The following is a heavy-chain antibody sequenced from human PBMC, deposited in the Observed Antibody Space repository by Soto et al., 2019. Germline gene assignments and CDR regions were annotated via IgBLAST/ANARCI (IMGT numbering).Heavy chain of an antibody. CDR3: ARDDLRYGYYFDY. V-gene: IGHV3-33*08. Sequence: GGSLRLSCAASGFTFSSYAMRWVRQAPGKGLEWVAAIWYDGSNTYYADSVKGRFTISRDNSKNTLYLQMNGLRAEDTAVYYCARDDLRYGYYFDYWGQGTLVTVSS. CDR2: IWYDGSNT. D-gene: IGHD3-10*01. J-gene: IGHJ4*02. CDR1: GFTFSSYA.